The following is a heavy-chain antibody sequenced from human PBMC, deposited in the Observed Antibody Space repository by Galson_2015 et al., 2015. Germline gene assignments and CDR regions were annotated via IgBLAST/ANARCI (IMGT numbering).Heavy chain of an antibody. J-gene: IGHJ1*01. CDR2: ISGSGGST. V-gene: IGHV3-23*01. CDR1: GFTFSSYA. CDR3: AKLGPVGSSWYLLVLYFQH. D-gene: IGHD6-13*01. Sequence: SLRLSCAASGFTFSSYAMSWVRQAPGKGLEWVSAISGSGGSTYYADSVKGRFTISRDNSKNTLYLQMNSLRAEDTAVYYCAKLGPVGSSWYLLVLYFQHWGQGTLVPVSS.